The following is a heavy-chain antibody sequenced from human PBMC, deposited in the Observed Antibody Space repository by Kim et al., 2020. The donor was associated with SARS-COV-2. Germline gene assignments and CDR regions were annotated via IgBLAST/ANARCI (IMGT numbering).Heavy chain of an antibody. CDR3: ARDRVAAAGTPFDY. J-gene: IGHJ4*02. D-gene: IGHD6-13*01. CDR2: IYYSGST. Sequence: SETLSLTCTVSGGSISSSSYYWGWIRQPPGMGLEWIGSIYYSGSTYYNPSLKSRVTISVDTSKNQFSLKLSSVTAADTAVYYCARDRVAAAGTPFDYWGQGTLVTVSS. CDR1: GGSISSSSYY. V-gene: IGHV4-39*07.